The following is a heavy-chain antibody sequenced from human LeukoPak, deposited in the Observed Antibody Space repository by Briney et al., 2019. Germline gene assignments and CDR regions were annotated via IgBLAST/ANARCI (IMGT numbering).Heavy chain of an antibody. Sequence: GGSLRLSCAASGFTFSSYAVHWVRQAPGQGLEWVAVISYDGSNKYYADSVKGRFTISRDNSKNTLYLQMNSLRAEDTAVYYCARESGRGSWYDIDYWGQGTLVTVSS. CDR2: ISYDGSNK. J-gene: IGHJ4*02. D-gene: IGHD6-13*01. V-gene: IGHV3-30-3*01. CDR1: GFTFSSYA. CDR3: ARESGRGSWYDIDY.